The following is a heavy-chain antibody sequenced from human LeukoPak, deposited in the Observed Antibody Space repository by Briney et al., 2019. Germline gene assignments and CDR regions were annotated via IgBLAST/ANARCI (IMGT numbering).Heavy chain of an antibody. CDR2: IYPDDSDT. D-gene: IGHD4-17*01. Sequence: GESLKISCMGSGYSFSNYWIGWVRQMPGKGLEWMGIIYPDDSDTRYRPSFQGQVTISADNSISTAYLQWNSLKVSDTAMYYCVRLDADYEDWGQGTLVTVSS. CDR1: GYSFSNYW. J-gene: IGHJ4*02. CDR3: VRLDADYED. V-gene: IGHV5-51*01.